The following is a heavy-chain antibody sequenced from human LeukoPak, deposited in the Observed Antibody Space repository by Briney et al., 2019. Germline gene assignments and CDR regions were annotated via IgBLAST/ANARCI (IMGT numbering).Heavy chain of an antibody. D-gene: IGHD5-24*01. CDR1: GYTFTSYG. CDR2: INPNSGGT. Sequence: ASVKVSCKASGYTFTSYGISWVRQAPGQGLEWMGWINPNSGGTNYAQKFQGWVTMTRDTSISTAYMELSRLRSDDTAVYYCARDRLEMATEGIHYYGMDVWGQGTTVTVSS. CDR3: ARDRLEMATEGIHYYGMDV. V-gene: IGHV1-2*04. J-gene: IGHJ6*02.